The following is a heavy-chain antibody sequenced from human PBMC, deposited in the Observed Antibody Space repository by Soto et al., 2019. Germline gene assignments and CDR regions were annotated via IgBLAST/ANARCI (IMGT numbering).Heavy chain of an antibody. CDR2: FRSSGDDGTT. J-gene: IGHJ4*02. D-gene: IGHD3-10*01. V-gene: IGHV3-23*01. Sequence: GSLRRSCAASGFTFSSYSMIGVRHAAGKGLEWVSGFRSSGDDGTTYYADSVKGRFTISRDNSKNTLFLQMNSLRAEDTAIYYCAKKVNSGSGGQYFDYWGQGTLVTVSS. CDR3: AKKVNSGSGGQYFDY. CDR1: GFTFSSYS.